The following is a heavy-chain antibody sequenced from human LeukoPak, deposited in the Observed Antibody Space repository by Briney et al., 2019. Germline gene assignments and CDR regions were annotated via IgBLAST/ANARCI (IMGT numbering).Heavy chain of an antibody. J-gene: IGHJ4*02. CDR1: GFTVSSNS. V-gene: IGHV3-53*01. Sequence: GGSLRLSCAAAGFTVSSNSMSWVRQPPGKGLEWVSLLYSGGSTYYADSVKGRFTISRDDSKNTLFLQMNSLRAEDTAVYYCARGQWEPDSWGQGTLVTVSS. CDR2: LYSGGST. D-gene: IGHD1-26*01. CDR3: ARGQWEPDS.